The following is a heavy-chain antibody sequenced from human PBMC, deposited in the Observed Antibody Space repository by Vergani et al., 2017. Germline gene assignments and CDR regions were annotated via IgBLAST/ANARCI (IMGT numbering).Heavy chain of an antibody. CDR1: GFTFSSYA. Sequence: EVQLLESGGGLVQPGGSLRLSCAASGFTFSSYAMSWVRQAPGKGLEWVSAISGSGGSTYYADSVKGRFTISRDNAKNSLYLQMNSLRAEDTAVYYCARDSPLRFLEWLLFDYWGQGTLVTVSS. CDR3: ARDSPLRFLEWLLFDY. CDR2: ISGSGGST. V-gene: IGHV3-23*01. J-gene: IGHJ4*02. D-gene: IGHD3-3*01.